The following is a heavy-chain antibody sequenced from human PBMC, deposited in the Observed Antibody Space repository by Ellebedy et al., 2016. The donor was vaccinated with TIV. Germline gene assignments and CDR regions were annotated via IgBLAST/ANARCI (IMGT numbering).Heavy chain of an antibody. CDR2: IRHDGTYK. V-gene: IGHV3-30*02. D-gene: IGHD1-26*01. Sequence: PGGSLRLSCTASGFDFRYYGMHWVRQAPGKGPEWVAFIRHDGTYKAYGDFVKGRFTISRDNPGNTLYLQLNNLRAEDKSVFYCAKEPWGQGILGGYGVEVWGQGTTVAVSS. J-gene: IGHJ6*02. CDR3: AKEPWGQGILGGYGVEV. CDR1: GFDFRYYG.